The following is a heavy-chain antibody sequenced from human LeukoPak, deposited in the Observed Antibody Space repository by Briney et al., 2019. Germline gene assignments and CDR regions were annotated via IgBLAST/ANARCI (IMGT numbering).Heavy chain of an antibody. D-gene: IGHD4-23*01. J-gene: IGHJ3*02. CDR3: ASCGNPLQDAFDI. Sequence: GASVKVSCKASGYTFTSYDINWVRQATGQGLEWMGWMNPNSGNTGYAQKFQGRVTITRNTSISTAYMELSSLRSEDTAVYYCASCGNPLQDAFDIWGQGTMVTVSS. CDR2: MNPNSGNT. CDR1: GYTFTSYD. V-gene: IGHV1-8*03.